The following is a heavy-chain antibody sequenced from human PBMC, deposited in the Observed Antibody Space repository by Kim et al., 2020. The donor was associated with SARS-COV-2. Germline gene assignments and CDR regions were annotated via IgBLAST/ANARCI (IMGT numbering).Heavy chain of an antibody. CDR2: IKQDGSDK. J-gene: IGHJ4*02. CDR1: GFTFSSYW. Sequence: GGSLRRSCAASGFTFSSYWMTWVRQAPGKGLEWVASIKQDGSDKYYVDSVKGRFTISRDNAKNSLFLQMNSLRAEDTAIYYCATTGACSFWGQGALVTVS. D-gene: IGHD7-27*01. V-gene: IGHV3-7*01. CDR3: ATTGACSF.